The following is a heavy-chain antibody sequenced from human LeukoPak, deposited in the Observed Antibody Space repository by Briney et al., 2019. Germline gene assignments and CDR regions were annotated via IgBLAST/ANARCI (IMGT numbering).Heavy chain of an antibody. CDR2: ISGSGGST. CDR3: ARGGYSYGYYGY. J-gene: IGHJ4*02. CDR1: GFTFSSYA. Sequence: GGSLRLSCAASGFTFSSYAMSWVRQAPGKGLEWVSAISGSGGSTYYADSVKGRFTISRDNSKNTLYLQMNSLRAEDTAVYYCARGGYSYGYYGYWGQGTLVTVSS. D-gene: IGHD5-18*01. V-gene: IGHV3-23*01.